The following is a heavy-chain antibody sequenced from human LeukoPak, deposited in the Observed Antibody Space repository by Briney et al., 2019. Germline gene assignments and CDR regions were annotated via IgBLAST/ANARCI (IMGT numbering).Heavy chain of an antibody. CDR1: GSTFSSYA. CDR3: AKDPSTVTTPWFDP. Sequence: GGSLRLSCAVSGSTFSSYAMSWVRQAPGKGLEWVSAISGSGGSTYYADSVKGRFTISRDNSKNTLYLQMNSLRAEDTAVYYCAKDPSTVTTPWFDPWGQGTLVTVSS. D-gene: IGHD4-17*01. J-gene: IGHJ5*02. CDR2: ISGSGGST. V-gene: IGHV3-23*01.